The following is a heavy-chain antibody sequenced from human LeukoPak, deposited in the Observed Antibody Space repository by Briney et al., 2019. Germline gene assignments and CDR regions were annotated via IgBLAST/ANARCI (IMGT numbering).Heavy chain of an antibody. CDR3: ASLVEQQLGNYFDY. D-gene: IGHD6-13*01. CDR1: GGSFSAYS. CDR2: IHHSGST. J-gene: IGHJ4*02. V-gene: IGHV4-34*01. Sequence: SETLSLTCAVYGGSFSAYSWTWIRQPPGKGLEWIGEIHHSGSTNYNPSLKSRVTISVDTSKNQFSLRLNFVTAADTAVYYCASLVEQQLGNYFDYWGQGTLVTVSS.